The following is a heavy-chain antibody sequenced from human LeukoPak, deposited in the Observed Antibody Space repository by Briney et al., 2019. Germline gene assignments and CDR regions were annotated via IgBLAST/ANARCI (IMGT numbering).Heavy chain of an antibody. CDR2: IRYDGSNK. CDR3: GKEIGAARPRYYFDY. Sequence: GGSLRLSCAASGFSFSSYGMHWVRQAPGKGLEWVTFIRYDGSNKYYADSVKGRFTISRGNSKNTLYLQMNSLRAEDTAVYYCGKEIGAARPRYYFDYWGQGTLVTVSS. D-gene: IGHD6-6*01. J-gene: IGHJ4*02. CDR1: GFSFSSYG. V-gene: IGHV3-30*02.